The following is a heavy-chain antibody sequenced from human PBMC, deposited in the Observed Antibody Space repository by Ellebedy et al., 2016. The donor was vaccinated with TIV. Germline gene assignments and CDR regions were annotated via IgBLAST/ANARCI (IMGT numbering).Heavy chain of an antibody. Sequence: AASVKVSCKASGDILSSYAISWVRQAPGQGLEWMGWISAYNGDTNYAQKLQGRVTMTTDTSTSTAYMELRSLRSDDTAVYYCARAAVESRSDYWGQGTLVTVSS. D-gene: IGHD3-3*01. V-gene: IGHV1-18*01. CDR3: ARAAVESRSDY. CDR1: GDILSSYA. J-gene: IGHJ4*02. CDR2: ISAYNGDT.